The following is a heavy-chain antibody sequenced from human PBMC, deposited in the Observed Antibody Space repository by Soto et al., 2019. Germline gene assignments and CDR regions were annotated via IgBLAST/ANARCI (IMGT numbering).Heavy chain of an antibody. Sequence: PGGSLRLSCAASGFTFSSYATHWVRQAPGKGLEYVSAISSNGGSTYYADSVKGRFTISRDNSKNTLYLQMGSLRAEDMAVYYCARGGTYGDYFDYWGPGTLVTVSS. V-gene: IGHV3-64*02. CDR1: GFTFSSYA. D-gene: IGHD4-17*01. CDR2: ISSNGGST. CDR3: ARGGTYGDYFDY. J-gene: IGHJ4*02.